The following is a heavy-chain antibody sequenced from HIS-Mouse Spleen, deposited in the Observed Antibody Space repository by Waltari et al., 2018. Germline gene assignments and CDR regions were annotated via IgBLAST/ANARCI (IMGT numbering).Heavy chain of an antibody. CDR2: IYYSGST. J-gene: IGHJ2*01. D-gene: IGHD6-13*01. CDR3: AREIPYSSSWYDWYFDL. Sequence: QLQLQESGPGLVKPSDTLSLTCTVSGGSISSSSYYLGWIRQPPGKGLEWIGSIYYSGSTYYNPSLKSRVTISVDTSKNQFSLKLSSVTAADTAVYYCAREIPYSSSWYDWYFDLWGRGTLVTVSS. CDR1: GGSISSSSYY. V-gene: IGHV4-39*07.